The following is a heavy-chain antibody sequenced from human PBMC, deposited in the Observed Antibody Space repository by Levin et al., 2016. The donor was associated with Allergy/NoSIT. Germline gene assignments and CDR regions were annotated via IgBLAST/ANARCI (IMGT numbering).Heavy chain of an antibody. J-gene: IGHJ4*02. CDR3: ARDRPIPRTPSSGYDFGFNY. CDR2: IYYSGST. V-gene: IGHV4-59*01. D-gene: IGHD5-12*01. Sequence: RQAPGKGLEWIGYIYYSGSTNYNPSLKSRVTISVDTSKNQFSLRLTYVTAADSAVYYCARDRPIPRTPSSGYDFGFNYWGQGTLVTVSS.